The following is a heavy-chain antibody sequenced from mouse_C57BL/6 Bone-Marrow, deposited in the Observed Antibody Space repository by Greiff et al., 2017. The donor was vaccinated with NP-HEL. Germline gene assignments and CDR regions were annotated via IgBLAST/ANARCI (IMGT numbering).Heavy chain of an antibody. D-gene: IGHD1-1*01. CDR3: AKERNYYGSSYGYFDV. CDR1: GYTFTSYG. Sequence: VQLQQSGAELARPGASVKLSCKASGYTFTSYGVSWVQQRTGQGLEWIGEIYPRSGNTYYTEKFKGKATLTADKSTSTAYMELRSLTSEDSAVYFCAKERNYYGSSYGYFDVWGTGTTVTVSA. CDR2: IYPRSGNT. J-gene: IGHJ1*03. V-gene: IGHV1-81*01.